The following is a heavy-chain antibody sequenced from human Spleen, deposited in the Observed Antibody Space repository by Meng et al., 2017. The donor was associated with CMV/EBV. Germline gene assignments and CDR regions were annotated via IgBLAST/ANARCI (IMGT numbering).Heavy chain of an antibody. CDR2: INTYNGDT. V-gene: IGHV1-18*01. D-gene: IGHD5-24*01. CDR1: EYSFTSYG. J-gene: IGHJ4*02. Sequence: ASVKVSCKASEYSFTSYGISWVRQAPGQGLEWMGWINTYNGDTNYAQKLQGRVTMTRDTSTGTAYMELSSLRSEDTAVYYCARARDKMATINPFDYWGQGTLVTVSS. CDR3: ARARDKMATINPFDY.